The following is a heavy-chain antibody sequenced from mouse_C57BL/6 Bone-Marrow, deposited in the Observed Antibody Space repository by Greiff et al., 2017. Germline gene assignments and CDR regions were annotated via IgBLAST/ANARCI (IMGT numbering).Heavy chain of an antibody. CDR2: IYPRSGNT. Sequence: QVQLQQSGAELARPGASVKLSCKASGYTFTSYGISWVKQRTGQGLGWIGEIYPRSGNTYYNEKFKGKATLTADKSSSTAYMELRSLTSEDSAVYFCARRTTAYFDYWGQGTTLTVSS. J-gene: IGHJ2*01. CDR1: GYTFTSYG. V-gene: IGHV1-81*01. D-gene: IGHD1-2*01. CDR3: ARRTTAYFDY.